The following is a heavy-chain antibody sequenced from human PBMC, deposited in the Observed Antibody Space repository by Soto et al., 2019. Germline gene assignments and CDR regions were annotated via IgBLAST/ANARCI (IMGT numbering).Heavy chain of an antibody. V-gene: IGHV3-30*18. J-gene: IGHJ5*02. D-gene: IGHD3-9*01. CDR3: ANDRDIMTPIYGIP. Sequence: GGSLRLSCAASGFTFSSYGMHWVRQAPGKGLEWVAVISDDGSSKYYADSVKGRFTISRDNSKNTLYLQMNSLRAEDTAVYYCANDRDIMTPIYGIPWGPGTRVTVSS. CDR2: ISDDGSSK. CDR1: GFTFSSYG.